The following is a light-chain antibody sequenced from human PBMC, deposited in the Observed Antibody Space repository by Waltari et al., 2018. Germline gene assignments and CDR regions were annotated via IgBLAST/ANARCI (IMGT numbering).Light chain of an antibody. CDR3: QQYYSSIT. J-gene: IGKJ5*01. CDR1: QSLFYSSNNKNY. V-gene: IGKV4-1*01. CDR2: WAS. Sequence: DIVLTQSPDSLSVSLRARALIHFQSSQSLFYSSNNKNYLGWFQQKQGHPPNLLFYWASTRASGVPDRFRGSGSGTYFTLTISSLQADDVAVYYCQQYYSSITFGQGTRLEIK.